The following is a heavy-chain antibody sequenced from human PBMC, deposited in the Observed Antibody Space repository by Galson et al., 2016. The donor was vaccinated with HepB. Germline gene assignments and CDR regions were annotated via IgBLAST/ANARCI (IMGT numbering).Heavy chain of an antibody. J-gene: IGHJ2*01. CDR2: IYSGGST. CDR1: GFTVSSNY. D-gene: IGHD3-22*01. CDR3: AREHDYDSSGFSTANWYFDL. V-gene: IGHV3-53*01. Sequence: SLRLSCAASGFTVSSNYMSWVRQAPGKGLEWVSVIYSGGSTYYADSVKGRFTIYRDNSKNPLYLQMNSLRAEDTAVYYCAREHDYDSSGFSTANWYFDLWGRGTLITVSS.